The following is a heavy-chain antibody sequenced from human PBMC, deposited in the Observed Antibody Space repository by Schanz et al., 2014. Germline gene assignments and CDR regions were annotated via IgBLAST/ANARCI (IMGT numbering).Heavy chain of an antibody. Sequence: EVQLVESGGGFVQPGGSLGLSCVVSGFTVSSDHMSWVRQAPGKGLEWVSTIYASGATYYADSVKRRFTISRDISKNTLYLQMNSLRAEDTALYYCAIIGVMVAVAGTRADYWGQGTLVTVSS. CDR3: AIIGVMVAVAGTRADY. D-gene: IGHD6-19*01. CDR2: IYASGAT. V-gene: IGHV3-66*01. CDR1: GFTVSSDH. J-gene: IGHJ4*02.